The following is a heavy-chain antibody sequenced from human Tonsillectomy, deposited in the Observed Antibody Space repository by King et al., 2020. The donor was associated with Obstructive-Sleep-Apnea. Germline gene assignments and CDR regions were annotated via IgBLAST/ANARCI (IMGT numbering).Heavy chain of an antibody. D-gene: IGHD2/OR15-2a*01. V-gene: IGHV4-34*01. CDR1: GGSFSGYY. CDR2: INHSGST. Sequence: VQLQQWGAGLLKPSETLSLTCAVYGGSFSGYYWTWIRQPPGKGLEWIGEINHSGSTIYNPSLKSRVTISVDTSKNQFSLMLSSVTAAYTAVYYCARLSRDWYFDLWGRGTLVTVSS. J-gene: IGHJ2*01. CDR3: ARLSRDWYFDL.